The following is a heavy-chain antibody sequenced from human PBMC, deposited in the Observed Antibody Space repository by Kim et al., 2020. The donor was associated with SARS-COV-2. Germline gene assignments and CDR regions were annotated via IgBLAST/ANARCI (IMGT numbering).Heavy chain of an antibody. CDR1: GGSFSGYY. Sequence: SETLSLTCAVYGGSFSGYYWSWIRQPPGKGLEWIGEINHSGSTNYNPSLKSRVTISVDTSKNQFSLKLSSVTAADTAVYYCARVMGFSGSGYSKRRRGNDAFDIWGQGTMVTVSS. V-gene: IGHV4-34*01. J-gene: IGHJ3*02. CDR2: INHSGST. CDR3: ARVMGFSGSGYSKRRRGNDAFDI. D-gene: IGHD3-22*01.